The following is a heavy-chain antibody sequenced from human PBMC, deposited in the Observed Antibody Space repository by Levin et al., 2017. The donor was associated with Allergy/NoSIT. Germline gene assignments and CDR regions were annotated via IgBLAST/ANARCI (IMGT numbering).Heavy chain of an antibody. J-gene: IGHJ4*02. CDR1: GFTFRSYW. CDR3: AREGHFLSGSTLPSDY. V-gene: IGHV3-7*01. D-gene: IGHD3-3*02. CDR2: INQDGSDK. Sequence: GGSLRLSCAASGFTFRSYWMTWVRQTPGKGLEWVANINQDGSDKYYVDSVKGRFTISRDNAKNSLYLQMNSLRAEDTAMYYCAREGHFLSGSTLPSDYWGQGTLVTVSS.